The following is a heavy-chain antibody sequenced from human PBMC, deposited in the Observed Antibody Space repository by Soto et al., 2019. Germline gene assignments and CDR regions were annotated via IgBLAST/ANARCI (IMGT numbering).Heavy chain of an antibody. CDR3: ARVNCSGGSCYPLNWFDP. Sequence: ASVKVSCKASGGTFSSYAISWVRQAPGQGLEWMGGIIPIFGTANYAQKFQGRVTITADESTSTAYMELSSLRSEDTAVYYCARVNCSGGSCYPLNWFDPWGQGTLVTVSS. V-gene: IGHV1-69*13. CDR2: IIPIFGTA. J-gene: IGHJ5*02. CDR1: GGTFSSYA. D-gene: IGHD2-15*01.